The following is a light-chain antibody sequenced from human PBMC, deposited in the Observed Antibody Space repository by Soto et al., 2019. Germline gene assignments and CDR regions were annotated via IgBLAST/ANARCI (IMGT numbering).Light chain of an antibody. CDR1: QSVSSSY. CDR2: GAT. J-gene: IGKJ2*01. CDR3: QQYGSSPLYT. V-gene: IGKV3-20*01. Sequence: EIVLTQSPGTLSLSPGERATLSCRASQSVSSSYLAWYQQKPGQAPRLLIYGATRMATGIPDRFSGSGSGTDYTLTISRLQPEDFAVYYCQQYGSSPLYTFGQGTRREIK.